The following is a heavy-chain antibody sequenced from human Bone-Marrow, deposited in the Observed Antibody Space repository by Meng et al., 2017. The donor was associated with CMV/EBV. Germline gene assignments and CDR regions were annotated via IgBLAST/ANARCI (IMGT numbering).Heavy chain of an antibody. D-gene: IGHD3-3*01. CDR2: IYYSGST. J-gene: IGHJ2*01. CDR1: GGSVNNDNYY. CDR3: AREKRFLEWSYWYFDL. Sequence: SETLSLTCTGSGGSVNNDNYYWSWIRQPPGKGLEWIGYIYYSGSTRYNPSLKSRVTISVDTSKNQFSLKLNSVTAADTAVYYCAREKRFLEWSYWYFDLWGRGTLVTVSS. V-gene: IGHV4-61*01.